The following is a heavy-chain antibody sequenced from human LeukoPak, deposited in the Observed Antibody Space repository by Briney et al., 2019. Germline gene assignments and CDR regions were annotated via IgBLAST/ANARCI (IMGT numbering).Heavy chain of an antibody. CDR1: GFTFSSYE. Sequence: GGSLRLSCAASGFTFSSYEMNWVRQTPGKGLEWVSYISSSGSTIYYADSVKGRSTISRDNAKNSLYLQMNSLRAEDTAVYYCAELGITMIGGVWGKGTTVTISS. CDR2: ISSSGSTI. D-gene: IGHD3-10*02. V-gene: IGHV3-48*03. CDR3: AELGITMIGGV. J-gene: IGHJ6*04.